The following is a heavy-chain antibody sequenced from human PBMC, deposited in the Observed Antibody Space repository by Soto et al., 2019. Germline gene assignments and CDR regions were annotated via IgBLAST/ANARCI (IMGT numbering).Heavy chain of an antibody. V-gene: IGHV3-30*18. CDR1: GFTFSTYA. CDR3: AKALRGYTYAYTAYYYGVDV. Sequence: SWGSLRLSCAASGFTFSTYAMHWVRQAPGKGLEWVALISYDGSDKYFADSVKGRFTVSRDNSRNTLYLQMDTLRAEDTAVYYCAKALRGYTYAYTAYYYGVDVWGQGTTVTVSS. J-gene: IGHJ6*02. D-gene: IGHD5-18*01. CDR2: ISYDGSDK.